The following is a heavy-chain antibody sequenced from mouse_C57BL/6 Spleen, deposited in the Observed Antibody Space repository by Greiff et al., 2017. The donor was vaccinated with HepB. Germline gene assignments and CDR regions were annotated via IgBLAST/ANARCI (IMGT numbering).Heavy chain of an antibody. CDR3: TGSTMVTTPWFAD. D-gene: IGHD2-2*01. Sequence: VQLQQSGAELVRPGASVKLSCTASGFNIKDDYMHWVKQRPEQGLEWIGWIDPENGDTEYASKFQGKATITADTSSNTAYLQLSSLTSEDTAVYYCTGSTMVTTPWFADWGQGTLVTVSA. CDR2: IDPENGDT. CDR1: GFNIKDDY. J-gene: IGHJ3*01. V-gene: IGHV14-4*01.